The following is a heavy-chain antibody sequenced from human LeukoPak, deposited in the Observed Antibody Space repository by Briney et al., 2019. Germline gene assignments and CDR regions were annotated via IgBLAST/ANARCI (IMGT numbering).Heavy chain of an antibody. V-gene: IGHV4-39*01. Sequence: SETLSLTCTVSGGSISSSSYYWGWIRQPPGKGLEWIGSIYYSGSTYHNPSLKSRVTISVDTSKNQFSLKLSSVTAADTAVYYCARTDSGYDSFDYWGQGTLVTVSS. D-gene: IGHD5-12*01. J-gene: IGHJ4*02. CDR1: GGSISSSSYY. CDR3: ARTDSGYDSFDY. CDR2: IYYSGST.